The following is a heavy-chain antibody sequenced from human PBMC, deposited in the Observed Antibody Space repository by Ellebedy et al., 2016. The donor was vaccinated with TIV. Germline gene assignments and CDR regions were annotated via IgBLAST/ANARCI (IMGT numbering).Heavy chain of an antibody. CDR1: GFSFNSKS. V-gene: IGHV3-49*04. Sequence: GESLKISCAASGFSFNSKSMNWVRQAPGKGLEWVGFIRSTAYGGTTEYAASVKGRFTISRDDSKRIAYLQMNSLKTEDTAVYYCARERNYYFDLWGRGTLVTVSS. CDR2: IRSTAYGGTT. D-gene: IGHD1-7*01. J-gene: IGHJ2*01. CDR3: ARERNYYFDL.